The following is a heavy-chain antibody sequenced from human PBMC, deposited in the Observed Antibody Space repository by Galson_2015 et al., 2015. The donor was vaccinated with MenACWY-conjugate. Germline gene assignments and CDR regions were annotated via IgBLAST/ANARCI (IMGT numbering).Heavy chain of an antibody. CDR2: INPNSGGT. J-gene: IGHJ4*02. CDR3: ARGGLYGSSWSTFDS. CDR1: GYSFTGYN. V-gene: IGHV1-2*04. Sequence: SVKVSCKASGYSFTGYNIHWVRQAPGQGLEWLGWINPNSGGTNYAQKFQGWVTMTRDTSTSTVYMELSRLRSDDTAVYYCARGGLYGSSWSTFDSWGQGTLVTVSS. D-gene: IGHD6-13*01.